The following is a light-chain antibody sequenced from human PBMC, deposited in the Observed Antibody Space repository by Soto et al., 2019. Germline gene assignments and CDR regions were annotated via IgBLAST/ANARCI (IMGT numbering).Light chain of an antibody. CDR1: YSNIGSNT. CDR2: SND. CDR3: AALDGRVNGVV. J-gene: IGLJ2*01. V-gene: IGLV1-44*01. Sequence: QSVLTQPPSASGTPGQRVIISCSGSYSNIGSNTVNWYKQLPGTAPKLLIDSNDQRPSGVPDRFSGSQSGTSASLAIRGRQSEHERYYFCAALDGRVNGVVFGGRTKLTV.